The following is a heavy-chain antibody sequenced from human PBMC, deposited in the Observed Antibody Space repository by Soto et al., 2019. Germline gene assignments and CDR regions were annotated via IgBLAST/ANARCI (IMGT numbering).Heavy chain of an antibody. CDR1: GYTFSDSA. Sequence: EVQLVESGGGLVQPGGSLKLSCAASGYTFSDSAMHWVRQASGKGLEWVDRIRSRANSYATVYAASVKGRFTISRDDSKNTAYLQMNSLKPEDTAVYYCARLWSEREPNFDSWGQGTLVSVSS. J-gene: IGHJ4*02. CDR3: ARLWSEREPNFDS. D-gene: IGHD1-26*01. V-gene: IGHV3-73*02. CDR2: IRSRANSYAT.